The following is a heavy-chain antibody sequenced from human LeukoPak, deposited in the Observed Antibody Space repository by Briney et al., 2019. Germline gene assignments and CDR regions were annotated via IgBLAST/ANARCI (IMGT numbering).Heavy chain of an antibody. D-gene: IGHD6-13*01. CDR1: GGSISSYY. J-gene: IGHJ5*02. V-gene: IGHV4-59*08. CDR2: IYYSGST. CDR3: ARQDSSSWYNTGHGGFDP. Sequence: SETLSLTCTVSGGSISSYYWSWIRQPPGKGLEWIGYIYYSGSTDYNPSLKSRVAISVDTSKNQFSLKLSSVTAADTAVYYCARQDSSSWYNTGHGGFDPWGQGTLVTVSS.